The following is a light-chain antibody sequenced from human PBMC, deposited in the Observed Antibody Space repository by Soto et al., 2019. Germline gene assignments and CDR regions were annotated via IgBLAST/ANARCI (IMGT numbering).Light chain of an antibody. CDR2: GAS. CDR1: QSVSSSY. V-gene: IGKV3-20*01. Sequence: EIVLTQSPGTLSLSPGERATLSCRASQSVSSSYLAWYQQKPGQAPRLLIYGASSRATGIPDRFSGSGSGTDFTLTLSRPGPEGFAVYYWQQYGSSPGTFGQGTKVEIK. J-gene: IGKJ1*01. CDR3: QQYGSSPGT.